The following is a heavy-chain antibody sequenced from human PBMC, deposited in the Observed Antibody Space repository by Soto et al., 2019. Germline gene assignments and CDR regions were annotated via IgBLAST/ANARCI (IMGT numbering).Heavy chain of an antibody. D-gene: IGHD3-10*01. CDR2: MNEDGGTT. CDR1: GFTFSSYW. V-gene: IGHV3-74*02. CDR3: ARDLSGRADV. Sequence: EVQLVESGGGLVRPGGSLRLSCAASGFTFSSYWMHWVRQAPGKGLVWVSRMNEDGGTTDYADSVKGRFTISRDNAKNTLYLQMNILRVEDTAVYYCARDLSGRADVWGQGTTVTVSS. J-gene: IGHJ6*02.